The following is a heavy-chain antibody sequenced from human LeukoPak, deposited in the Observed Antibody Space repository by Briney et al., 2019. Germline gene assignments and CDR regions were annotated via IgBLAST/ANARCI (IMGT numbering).Heavy chain of an antibody. D-gene: IGHD6-6*01. Sequence: PGGSLRLSCAASGFTFSSYSMNWVRQAPGKGLEWVSSISSSSSYIYYADSVKGRFTISRDNAKNSLYLQMNSLRAEDTAVYYCARDLQQLVTYAFDYWGQGTLVTVSS. CDR1: GFTFSSYS. V-gene: IGHV3-21*01. CDR2: ISSSSSYI. J-gene: IGHJ4*02. CDR3: ARDLQQLVTYAFDY.